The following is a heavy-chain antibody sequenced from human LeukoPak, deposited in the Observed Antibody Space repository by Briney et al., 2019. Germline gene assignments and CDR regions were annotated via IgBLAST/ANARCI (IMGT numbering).Heavy chain of an antibody. V-gene: IGHV1-3*01. CDR2: INAGNGNT. D-gene: IGHD2-2*01. Sequence: GASVKVSCKASGGTFSSYAISWVRQAPGQRLEWMGWINAGNGNTKYSQKFQGRVTITRDTSASTAYMELSSLRSEDTAVYYCARLSKYCSSTSCYGFDYFDYWGQGILVTVSS. CDR1: GGTFSSYA. CDR3: ARLSKYCSSTSCYGFDYFDY. J-gene: IGHJ4*02.